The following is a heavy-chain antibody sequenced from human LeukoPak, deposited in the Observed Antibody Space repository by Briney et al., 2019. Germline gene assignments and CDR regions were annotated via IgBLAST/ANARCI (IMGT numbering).Heavy chain of an antibody. CDR2: IYTSGST. V-gene: IGHV4-4*07. J-gene: IGHJ4*02. D-gene: IGHD5-18*01. CDR3: ARARGTAMGLDY. CDR1: GGSISSYY. Sequence: SETLSLTCTVSGGSISSYYWSWIRQPAGKGLGWIGRIYTSGSTNYNPSLKSRVTMSVDTSKNQFSLKLSSVTAADTAVYYCARARGTAMGLDYWGQGTLVTVSS.